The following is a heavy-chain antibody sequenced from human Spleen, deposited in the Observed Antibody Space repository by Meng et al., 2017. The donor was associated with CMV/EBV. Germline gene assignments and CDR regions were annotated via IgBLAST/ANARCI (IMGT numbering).Heavy chain of an antibody. D-gene: IGHD1-14*01. CDR3: AGARKFHYHYAMDV. CDR1: GYTFTGYY. J-gene: IGHJ6*02. Sequence: ASVKVSCKASGYTFTGYYMHWVRQAPGQGLEWMGWISAYNGNTNYAQKLQGRVTMTTDTSTSTAYIELRSLRSDDTAVYYCAGARKFHYHYAMDVWGQGTTVTVSS. V-gene: IGHV1-18*04. CDR2: ISAYNGNT.